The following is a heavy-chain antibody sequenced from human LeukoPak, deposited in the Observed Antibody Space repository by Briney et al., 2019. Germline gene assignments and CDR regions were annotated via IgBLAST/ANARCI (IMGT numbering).Heavy chain of an antibody. V-gene: IGHV4-38-2*02. Sequence: SETLSLNCTVSGYSISSGYYWGWIRQPPGKGLEWIGSIYHSGSTYYNPSLKSRVTISVDTSKNQFSLKLSSVTAADTAVYYCARDGSGYYTDYWGQGTLVTVSS. D-gene: IGHD3-22*01. CDR3: ARDGSGYYTDY. CDR2: IYHSGST. CDR1: GYSISSGYY. J-gene: IGHJ4*02.